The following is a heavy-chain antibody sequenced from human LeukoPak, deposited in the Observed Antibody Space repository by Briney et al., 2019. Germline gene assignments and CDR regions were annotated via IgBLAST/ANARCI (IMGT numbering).Heavy chain of an antibody. CDR3: ARDLPYGGNGPLGY. CDR2: ISSSGSTI. CDR1: GFTFSDYY. J-gene: IGHJ4*02. V-gene: IGHV3-11*01. Sequence: GGSLRLSCAASGFTFSDYYMSWIRQASGKGLEWVSYISSSGSTIYYADSVKGRFTISRDNAKDSLYLQMNSLRAEDTAVYYCARDLPYGGNGPLGYWGQGTLVTVSS. D-gene: IGHD4-23*01.